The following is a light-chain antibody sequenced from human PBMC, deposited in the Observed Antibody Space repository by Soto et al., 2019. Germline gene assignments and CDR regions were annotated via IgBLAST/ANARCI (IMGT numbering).Light chain of an antibody. CDR3: QQYNNWPPRA. CDR2: GAS. V-gene: IGKV3-15*01. J-gene: IGKJ1*01. Sequence: EFVLTQSPGTLSLSPGERATLSCRASQTVRNNYLAWYQQKPGQAPRLLIYGASTRATGIPARFSGSGSGTEFTLTISSLQSEDFAVYYCQQYNNWPPRAFGQGTKVDNK. CDR1: QTVRNN.